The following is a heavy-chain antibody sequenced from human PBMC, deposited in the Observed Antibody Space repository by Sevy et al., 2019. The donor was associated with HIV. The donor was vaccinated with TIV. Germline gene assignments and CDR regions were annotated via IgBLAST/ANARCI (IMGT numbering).Heavy chain of an antibody. CDR3: ARVPHYSGSGIPRSPYYYGMDV. V-gene: IGHV1-8*01. J-gene: IGHJ6*02. CDR1: GYTFTSYD. D-gene: IGHD3-10*01. Sequence: ASVKVSCKASGYTFTSYDINWVRQATGQGLEWMGWMNPNSGNTGYAQKFQGRVTMTRNTSISTAYMELGSLGSAGTAVYYCARVPHYSGSGIPRSPYYYGMDVWGQGTTVTVSS. CDR2: MNPNSGNT.